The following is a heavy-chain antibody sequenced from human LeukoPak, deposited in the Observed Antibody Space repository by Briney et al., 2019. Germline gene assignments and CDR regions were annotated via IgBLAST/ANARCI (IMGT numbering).Heavy chain of an antibody. CDR2: ISYGGTNQ. V-gene: IGHV3-30*13. J-gene: IGHJ4*02. CDR1: GFTFSNYG. D-gene: IGHD2/OR15-2a*01. Sequence: GGSLRLSCAASGFTFSNYGMHWVRQAPGKGLEWLAFISYGGTNQYYADSVKGRFTISRDNYNNRLDLRMNSLRPEDTAVYYCARDSRPYSNDFDSWGQGTLVTVSS. CDR3: ARDSRPYSNDFDS.